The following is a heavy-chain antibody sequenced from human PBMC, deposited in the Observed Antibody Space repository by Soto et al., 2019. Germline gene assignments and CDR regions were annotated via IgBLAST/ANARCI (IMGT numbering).Heavy chain of an antibody. V-gene: IGHV3-30-3*01. CDR3: AREDDYGYRYINYGLDV. CDR1: GFTFNIYA. Sequence: QAQLVESGGGVVQPGRSLRLSCAASGFTFNIYALHWVRQAPGKCLEWVAVISFDGTKKYYSDSVKGRFTISRDNLKNTLYLQLNDHRVEDAAVYCCAREDDYGYRYINYGLDVWGQGSTVTVSS. CDR2: ISFDGTKK. J-gene: IGHJ6*02. D-gene: IGHD4-17*01.